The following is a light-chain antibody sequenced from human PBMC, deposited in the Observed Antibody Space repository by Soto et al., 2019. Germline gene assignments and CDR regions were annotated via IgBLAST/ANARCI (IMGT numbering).Light chain of an antibody. CDR1: QSVTSNY. CDR3: QQYGSSPGT. V-gene: IGKV3-20*01. Sequence: EIALTQSPGTLSLSPGERATLSCRASQSVTSNYLAWYQQKPGQAPRLLMFGASIRDTGISDRFIGSGSGTDFTLTISRLEPEDAAVFYCQQYGSSPGTVGQGTKVDIK. CDR2: GAS. J-gene: IGKJ1*01.